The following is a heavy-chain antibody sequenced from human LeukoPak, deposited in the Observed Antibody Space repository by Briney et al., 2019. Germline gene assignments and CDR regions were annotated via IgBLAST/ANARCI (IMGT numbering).Heavy chain of an antibody. V-gene: IGHV4-39*07. J-gene: IGHJ5*02. D-gene: IGHD2-2*01. CDR3: ASKPVVPASQGHYFDP. Sequence: SETLSLTCTVSGGSISSSSYYWVWIRQSPGKGLEWIGSIFYIGSTNYNPSLKSRLTISVDTSKNQVSLNLTSVTAADTAVYYCASKPVVPASQGHYFDPWGQGTLVTVSS. CDR2: IFYIGST. CDR1: GGSISSSSYY.